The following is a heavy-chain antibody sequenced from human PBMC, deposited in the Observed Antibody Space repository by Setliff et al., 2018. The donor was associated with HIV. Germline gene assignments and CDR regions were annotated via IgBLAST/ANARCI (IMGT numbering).Heavy chain of an antibody. Sequence: PGGSLRLCCAASGFTFNNYGMHWVRQAPGKGLEWVAFIRYDAATKYYADSVEGRFTISRDNAKNSLYLQMSSLRAEDTAVYYCARGYDILTGTYWGQGTLVTVSS. V-gene: IGHV3-30*02. D-gene: IGHD3-9*01. J-gene: IGHJ4*02. CDR2: IRYDAATK. CDR1: GFTFNNYG. CDR3: ARGYDILTGTY.